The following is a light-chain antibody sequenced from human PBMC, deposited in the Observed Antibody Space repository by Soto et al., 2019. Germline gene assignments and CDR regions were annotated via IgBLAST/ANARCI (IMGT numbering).Light chain of an antibody. V-gene: IGLV2-11*01. J-gene: IGLJ1*01. Sequence: QSALTQPRSVSGSPGRSVTISCTGTSSDVGGHNYVSWYQQYPGKAPKLLLSSVSKRPSGVPDRFSGSKSGNTASLTISGLQAEDEADYYCCSYAGSYTYVFGTGTKLTVL. CDR2: SVS. CDR1: SSDVGGHNY. CDR3: CSYAGSYTYV.